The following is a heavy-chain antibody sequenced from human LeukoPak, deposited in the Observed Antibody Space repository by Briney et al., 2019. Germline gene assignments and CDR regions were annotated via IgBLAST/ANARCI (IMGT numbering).Heavy chain of an antibody. CDR3: AREMGGYPFDY. V-gene: IGHV3-43D*03. J-gene: IGHJ4*02. CDR1: GFTFDDYA. D-gene: IGHD5-12*01. CDR2: ISWDGGST. Sequence: GGSLRLSCAASGFTFDDYAMHWVRQAPGKGLEWVSLISWDGGSTYYADSVKGRFTISRDNAKNSLYLQMNSLRAEDTAVYYCAREMGGYPFDYWGQGTLVTVSS.